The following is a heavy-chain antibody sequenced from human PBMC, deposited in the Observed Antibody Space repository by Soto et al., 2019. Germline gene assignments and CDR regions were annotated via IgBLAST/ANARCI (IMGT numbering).Heavy chain of an antibody. CDR3: ARDPCGSDCYSGLDY. D-gene: IGHD2-21*02. CDR2: ISYSGST. V-gene: IGHV4-61*01. J-gene: IGHJ4*02. CDR1: GGSITGDSYY. Sequence: KPSETLSLTCNVSGGSITGDSYYWTWIRQPPGKGLEWLGYISYSGSTNYNPSLKSRVTISVDTSRKQFFLRLTSVTAADTAIYYCARDPCGSDCYSGLDYWGQGSLVTVSS.